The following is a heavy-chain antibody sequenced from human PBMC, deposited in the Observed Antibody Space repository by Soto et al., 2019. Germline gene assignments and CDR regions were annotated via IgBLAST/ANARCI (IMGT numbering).Heavy chain of an antibody. D-gene: IGHD3-16*01. V-gene: IGHV3-30*18. J-gene: IGHJ3*02. CDR3: AKHPGNLGESQGIAAFDI. CDR1: GFTFSSYG. Sequence: GGSLRLSCAASGFTFSSYGMHWVRQAPGKGLEWVAVISYDGSNKYYADSVKGRFTISRDNSKNTLYLQMNSLRAEDTAVYYCAKHPGNLGESQGIAAFDIWGQGTMVTVSS. CDR2: ISYDGSNK.